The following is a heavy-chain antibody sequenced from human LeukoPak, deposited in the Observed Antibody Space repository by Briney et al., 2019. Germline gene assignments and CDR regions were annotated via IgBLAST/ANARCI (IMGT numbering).Heavy chain of an antibody. CDR2: IGGHGRST. CDR3: TLNTTAPSAFDI. J-gene: IGHJ3*02. Sequence: QPGGSLRLSCAASGFTFDDYPMHWVRQAPGKGLEWVSLIGGHGRSTYYADSVKGRFTISGDNSKNSLYLQMNSLTTEDTAFYYCTLNTTAPSAFDIWGQGTMVTVSS. V-gene: IGHV3-43*02. CDR1: GFTFDDYP. D-gene: IGHD1-26*01.